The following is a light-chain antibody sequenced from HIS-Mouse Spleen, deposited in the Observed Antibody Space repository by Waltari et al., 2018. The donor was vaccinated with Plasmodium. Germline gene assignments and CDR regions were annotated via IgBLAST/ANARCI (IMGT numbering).Light chain of an antibody. CDR2: EGS. V-gene: IGLV2-23*01. J-gene: IGLJ3*02. CDR1: SSDVGSYNL. CDR3: CSYAGSSTNWV. Sequence: QSALTQPASVSGSPGQSITISCTGTSSDVGSYNLVSWYQQHPGKAPKLMIYEGSKRTSGVSNRCSGSKSGNTASLTNSGLQAEDEADYYCCSYAGSSTNWVFGGGTKLTVL.